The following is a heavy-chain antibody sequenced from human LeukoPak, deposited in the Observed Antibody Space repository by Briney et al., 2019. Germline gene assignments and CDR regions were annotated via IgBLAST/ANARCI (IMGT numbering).Heavy chain of an antibody. Sequence: ASVKVSCKASGYTFTSYGINWVRQAPGQGLEWMGWISAYNGNTNYAQKLQGRVTMTTDTSTSTACMELRSLRSDDTAVYYCARDQGYCSGGSCSEFDYWGQGTLVTVSS. D-gene: IGHD2-15*01. CDR2: ISAYNGNT. J-gene: IGHJ4*02. CDR1: GYTFTSYG. V-gene: IGHV1-18*01. CDR3: ARDQGYCSGGSCSEFDY.